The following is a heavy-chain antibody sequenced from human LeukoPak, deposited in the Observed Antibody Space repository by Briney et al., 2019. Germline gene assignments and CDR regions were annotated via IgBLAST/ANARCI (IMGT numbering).Heavy chain of an antibody. J-gene: IGHJ6*02. CDR2: IYSGGST. Sequence: PRGSLRLSCAASGFTVSSNYMSWVRQAPGKGLEWVSVIYSGGSTYYADSVKGRFTISRDNSKNTLYLQMNSLRAEDTAVYYCARGLYSNHYYYYGMDVWGQGTTVTVSS. CDR3: ARGLYSNHYYYYGMDV. CDR1: GFTVSSNY. D-gene: IGHD4-11*01. V-gene: IGHV3-53*01.